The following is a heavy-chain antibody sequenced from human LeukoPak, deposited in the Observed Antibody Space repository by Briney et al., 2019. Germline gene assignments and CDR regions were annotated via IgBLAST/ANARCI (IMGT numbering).Heavy chain of an antibody. CDR1: GGSFSGYY. D-gene: IGHD2-15*01. CDR3: AKQGGLSKPRFDY. J-gene: IGHJ4*02. CDR2: INHSGNT. V-gene: IGHV4-34*01. Sequence: SETLSLTCAVYGGSFSGYYWSWIRQPPGKGLQWIGEINHSGNTDYDPSLKSRVTISVDTSKNQFSLKLRSVTAADTAVYYCAKQGGLSKPRFDYWGQGTLVTVSS.